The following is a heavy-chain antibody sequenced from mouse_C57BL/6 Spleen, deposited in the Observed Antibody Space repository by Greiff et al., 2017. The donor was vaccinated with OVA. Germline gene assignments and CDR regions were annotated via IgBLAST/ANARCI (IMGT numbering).Heavy chain of an antibody. V-gene: IGHV1-59*01. D-gene: IGHD1-1*01. CDR1: GYTFTSYW. J-gene: IGHJ3*01. Sequence: VQLQQPGAELVRPGTSVKLSCKASGYTFTSYWMHWVKQRPGQGLEWIGVIDPSDSYTNYNQKFKGKATLTVYTSSSTAYMQLSSLTSEDSAVYYCARSDYGGWFAYWGQGTLVTVSA. CDR2: IDPSDSYT. CDR3: ARSDYGGWFAY.